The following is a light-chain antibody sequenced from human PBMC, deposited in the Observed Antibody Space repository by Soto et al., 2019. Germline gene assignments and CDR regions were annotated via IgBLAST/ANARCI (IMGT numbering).Light chain of an antibody. Sequence: DNQMTQSPSSLSASVGDRVTITCQASQDISNYLNWYQQKPGKAPKLLIYDASNLETGVPSRFSGSGSGTDFTFTISSLQAEDIATYYCQQYDNLPYTFGQGTKLEIK. CDR2: DAS. J-gene: IGKJ2*01. CDR3: QQYDNLPYT. V-gene: IGKV1-33*01. CDR1: QDISNY.